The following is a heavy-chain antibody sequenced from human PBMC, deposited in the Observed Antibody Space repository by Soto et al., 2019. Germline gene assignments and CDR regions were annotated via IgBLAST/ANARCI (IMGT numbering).Heavy chain of an antibody. J-gene: IGHJ5*02. CDR1: GDTFTSCY. D-gene: IGHD3-3*01. Sequence: GASVKVSCKSPGDTFTSCYLNWVRQARGQGLEWMGVINPHGGSTKYAQKFQGRVTMTRDTSRSTVYMELRSLRSDDTAIYYCARSSGGNFGIIIEGSNWFDPWGQGTLVTVSS. CDR3: ARSSGGNFGIIIEGSNWFDP. CDR2: INPHGGST. V-gene: IGHV1-46*01.